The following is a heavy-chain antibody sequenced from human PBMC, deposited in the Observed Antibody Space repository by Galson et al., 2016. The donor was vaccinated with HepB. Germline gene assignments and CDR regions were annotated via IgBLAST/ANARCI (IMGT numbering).Heavy chain of an antibody. J-gene: IGHJ6*02. CDR3: ATDGPWGSASCHGSHPCGLDV. D-gene: IGHD2-2*01. Sequence: SLRLSCAASGFTFSRYDMHWVRHVTGKGLEWVSAIGTAGDTYYPGSVKGRFTISRENAKNSLYLQMNSLRDEDTAVYYCATDGPWGSASCHGSHPCGLDVWGQGTTVTVSS. V-gene: IGHV3-13*01. CDR2: IGTAGDT. CDR1: GFTFSRYD.